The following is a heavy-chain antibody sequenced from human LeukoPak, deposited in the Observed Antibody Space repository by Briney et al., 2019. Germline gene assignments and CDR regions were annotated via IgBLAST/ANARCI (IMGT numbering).Heavy chain of an antibody. CDR3: ARSGRYYDFWSGYYFDY. CDR1: GYTFTSYG. V-gene: IGHV1-18*01. Sequence: ASVKVSCKASGYTFTSYGISWVRQAPGQGLEWLGWISTYNGNTHYAQKLQGRVTMTTDTSTTTAYMELSRLRSDDTAVYYCARSGRYYDFWSGYYFDYWGQGTLVTVSS. D-gene: IGHD3-3*01. J-gene: IGHJ4*02. CDR2: ISTYNGNT.